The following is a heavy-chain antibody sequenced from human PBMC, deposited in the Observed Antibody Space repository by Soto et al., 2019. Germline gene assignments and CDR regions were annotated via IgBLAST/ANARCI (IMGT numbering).Heavy chain of an antibody. Sequence: ASVKVSCKASGGTFSRHAINWVRQAPGHGLQWMGGIVPLFGTANYAQKFQGRVTITADESTSTAHMELRSLRSEDTAVYYCARDHGHACSGGNCYFSFWGQGTPVTVSS. CDR1: GGTFSRHA. D-gene: IGHD2-15*01. CDR2: IVPLFGTA. J-gene: IGHJ4*02. V-gene: IGHV1-69*13. CDR3: ARDHGHACSGGNCYFSF.